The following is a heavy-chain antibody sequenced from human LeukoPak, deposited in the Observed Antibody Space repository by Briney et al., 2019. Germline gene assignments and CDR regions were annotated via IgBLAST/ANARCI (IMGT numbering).Heavy chain of an antibody. CDR1: GDSIRIGDYY. Sequence: SETLSLTCSIPGDSIRIGDYYWGWIRQPPGKGLEWIGYIFHSGSTNYNPSLQSRVTILVDMSKNQFSLKLSSVTAADTALYYCARGASPMVRGVYSVWGQRTLVTVSS. J-gene: IGHJ4*02. V-gene: IGHV4-61*08. CDR3: ARGASPMVRGVYSV. D-gene: IGHD3-10*01. CDR2: IFHSGST.